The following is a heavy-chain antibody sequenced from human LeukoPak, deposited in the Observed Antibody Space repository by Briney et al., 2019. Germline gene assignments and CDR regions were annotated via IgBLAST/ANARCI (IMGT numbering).Heavy chain of an antibody. CDR3: AKDRRGYFDY. Sequence: GSLRLSCAASGFTFSSYGMHWVRQAPGKGLEWVAFIRYDGSNKYYADSVKGRFTTSRDNSKNTLYLQMNSRRAEDTAVYYRAKDRRGYFDYWGQGTLVTVSS. J-gene: IGHJ4*02. V-gene: IGHV3-30*02. CDR2: IRYDGSNK. D-gene: IGHD3-10*01. CDR1: GFTFSSYG.